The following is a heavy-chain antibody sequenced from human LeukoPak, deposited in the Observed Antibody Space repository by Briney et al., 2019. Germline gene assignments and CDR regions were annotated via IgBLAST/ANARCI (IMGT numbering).Heavy chain of an antibody. CDR2: ISSGSTYI. V-gene: IGHV3-21*04. Sequence: GGSLRLSCAASGFTFSDYSMNWVRQAPGKGLEWVSSISSGSTYIYYADSVKGRFTISRDNSKNTLYLQMNSLRAEDTAVYYCAKDRRSIPAFDYWGQGTLVTVSS. CDR3: AKDRRSIPAFDY. CDR1: GFTFSDYS. J-gene: IGHJ4*02. D-gene: IGHD1-26*01.